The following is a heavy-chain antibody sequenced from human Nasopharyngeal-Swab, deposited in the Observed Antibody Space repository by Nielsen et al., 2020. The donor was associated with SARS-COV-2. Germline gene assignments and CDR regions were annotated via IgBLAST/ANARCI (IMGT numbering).Heavy chain of an antibody. J-gene: IGHJ6*03. CDR1: GYTFTSYG. CDR2: ISAYNGNT. V-gene: IGHV1-18*01. D-gene: IGHD3-3*01. CDR3: ARGAYDFWSALYYYYYMDV. Sequence: SVKVSCKASGYTFTSYGISWVRQAPGQGLEWMGWISAYNGNTNYAQKLQGRVTMTTDTSTSTAYMELRSLRSDDTAVYYCARGAYDFWSALYYYYYMDVWGKGTTVTVSS.